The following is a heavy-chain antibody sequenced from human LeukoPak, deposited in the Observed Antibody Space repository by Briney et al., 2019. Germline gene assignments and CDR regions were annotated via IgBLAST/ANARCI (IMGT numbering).Heavy chain of an antibody. J-gene: IGHJ4*02. Sequence: ASVTVSCKASGYTFTGYYMHWVRQAPGQGLEWMGWINPNSGGTNYAQKFQGRVTMTRDTSISTAYMELSRLRSDDTAVYYCARVDQPTQGYCSGGSCFTFDYWGQGTLVTVSS. CDR3: ARVDQPTQGYCSGGSCFTFDY. V-gene: IGHV1-2*02. CDR2: INPNSGGT. D-gene: IGHD2-15*01. CDR1: GYTFTGYY.